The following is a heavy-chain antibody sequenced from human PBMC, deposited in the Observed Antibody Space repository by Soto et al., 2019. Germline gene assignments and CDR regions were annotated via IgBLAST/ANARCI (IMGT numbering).Heavy chain of an antibody. J-gene: IGHJ2*01. V-gene: IGHV3-48*01. CDR1: GFTFSSYS. CDR3: ARDRPAGTEWYFDL. CDR2: ISSSSSTR. D-gene: IGHD6-13*01. Sequence: GGSLRLSCAASGFTFSSYSMNWVRQAPGKGLEWVSHISSSSSTRYYADSVKGRFTISRDNAKNSLYLQMNSLRAEDTAVYYCARDRPAGTEWYFDLWGRGTLVTVSS.